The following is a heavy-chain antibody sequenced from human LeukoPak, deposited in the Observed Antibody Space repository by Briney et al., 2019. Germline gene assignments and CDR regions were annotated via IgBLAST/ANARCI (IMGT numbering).Heavy chain of an antibody. D-gene: IGHD1-14*01. Sequence: PGGSLRLSCAASGFTFSIYAMSWLRQPPGKGLEWVSTINANSGTTSYAASVRGRFTISRDNSKNTLYLQLNTLRAEDTAVYYCAKETARPAGVFEYWGQGTRVTVSS. J-gene: IGHJ4*02. CDR2: INANSGTT. CDR1: GFTFSIYA. V-gene: IGHV3-23*01. CDR3: AKETARPAGVFEY.